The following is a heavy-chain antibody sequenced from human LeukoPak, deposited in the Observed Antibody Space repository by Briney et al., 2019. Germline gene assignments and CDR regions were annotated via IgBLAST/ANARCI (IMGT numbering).Heavy chain of an antibody. CDR1: GFTFDDYA. V-gene: IGHV3-9*01. CDR3: AKDIRSYLSEPDY. Sequence: PGGSLRLSCAASGFTFDDYAMHWVRQAPGKGLEWASGISWNSGSIGYADSVKGRFTISRDNAKNSLYLQMNSLRAEDTALYYCAKDIRSYLSEPDYWGQGTLVTVSS. CDR2: ISWNSGSI. D-gene: IGHD1-26*01. J-gene: IGHJ4*02.